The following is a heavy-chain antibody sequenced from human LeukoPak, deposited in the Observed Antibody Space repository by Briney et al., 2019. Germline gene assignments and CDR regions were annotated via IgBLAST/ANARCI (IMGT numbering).Heavy chain of an antibody. Sequence: SETLSLTCTVSGGSISSSSYYWGWIRQPPGKGLEWIGSIYYSGSTYYNPSLKSRVTISVDTSKNQFSLKLSSVTAADTAVYYCARAPPPEYSYGYYFDYWGQGTLVTVSS. J-gene: IGHJ4*02. CDR3: ARAPPPEYSYGYYFDY. CDR1: GGSISSSSYY. CDR2: IYYSGST. D-gene: IGHD5-18*01. V-gene: IGHV4-39*07.